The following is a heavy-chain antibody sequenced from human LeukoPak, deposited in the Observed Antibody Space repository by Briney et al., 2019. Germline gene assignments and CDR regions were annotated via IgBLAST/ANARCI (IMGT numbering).Heavy chain of an antibody. Sequence: GRSLRLSCAASGFTFRSYAMHWVRQAPGKGLEWVAVISYDGSNKYYADSVKGRFTISRDNSKNTLYLQMNSLRAEDTAVYYCARDLNWFDPWGQGTLVTVSS. CDR3: ARDLNWFDP. CDR2: ISYDGSNK. J-gene: IGHJ5*02. CDR1: GFTFRSYA. V-gene: IGHV3-30-3*01.